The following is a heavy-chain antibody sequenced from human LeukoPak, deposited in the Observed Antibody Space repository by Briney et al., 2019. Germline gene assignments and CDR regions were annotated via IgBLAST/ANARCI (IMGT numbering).Heavy chain of an antibody. CDR2: INAYNGDT. V-gene: IGHV1-18*01. CDR1: NYTFTSYG. Sequence: ASVKVSCKASNYTFTSYGISWVRQAPGQGLEWMAWINAYNGDTNYAQKFQGRVTLTTDASTSTAYMELRSLRSDDTAVYYCARDGSGVWFDYWGQGTLVTVSS. CDR3: ARDGSGVWFDY. J-gene: IGHJ4*02. D-gene: IGHD3-10*01.